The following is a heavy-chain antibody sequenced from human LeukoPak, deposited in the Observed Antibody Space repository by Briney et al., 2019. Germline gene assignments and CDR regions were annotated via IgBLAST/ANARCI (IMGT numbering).Heavy chain of an antibody. CDR3: ARDRGSSATDY. J-gene: IGHJ4*02. CDR2: IYYSGST. CDR1: GGSMNSYY. V-gene: IGHV4-59*12. Sequence: SETLSLTCSVSGGSMNSYYWSWIRQSPGKGLEWIGYIYYSGSTNYNPSLKSRVTISVDTSKNQFSLKLSSVTAADTAVYYCARDRGSSATDYWGQGTLVTVSS. D-gene: IGHD6-6*01.